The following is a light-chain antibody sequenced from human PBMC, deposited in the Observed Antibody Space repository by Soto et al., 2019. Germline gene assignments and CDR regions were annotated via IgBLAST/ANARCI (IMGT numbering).Light chain of an antibody. J-gene: IGKJ1*01. Sequence: EIVLTQSPGTLSLSPGERVTLSCRASQSLISKNLNWFQQKTGQSPRLLIYGVSRRATGIPDRFSASGSGTDFTLTISRLEAEDFAVYFCQHYLSPVWTFGQGTKLDI. CDR1: QSLISKN. CDR2: GVS. V-gene: IGKV3-20*01. CDR3: QHYLSPVWT.